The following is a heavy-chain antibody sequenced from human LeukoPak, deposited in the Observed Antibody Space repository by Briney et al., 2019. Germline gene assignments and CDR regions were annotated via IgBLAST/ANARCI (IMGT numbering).Heavy chain of an antibody. CDR2: MNPNSGNT. V-gene: IGHV1-8*01. J-gene: IGHJ4*02. CDR1: GYTFTSYD. Sequence: ASVKVSCKASGYTFTSYDINWVRQAIGQGLEWMGWMNPNSGNTGYAQKFQGRVTMTRNTSISTAYMELSSLRSEDTAVYYCARGGYSFDMITFGGVIVRDDYWGQGTLVTVSS. D-gene: IGHD3-16*02. CDR3: ARGGYSFDMITFGGVIVRDDY.